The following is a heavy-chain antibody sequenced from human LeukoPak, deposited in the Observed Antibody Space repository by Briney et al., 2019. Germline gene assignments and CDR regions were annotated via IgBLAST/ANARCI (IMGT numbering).Heavy chain of an antibody. Sequence: SETLSLTCSVSGGSISSGSHYWSWIRQPPGKGLEWIGYIYYSGSTNYNPSLKSRVTISVDTSTNQFSLKLSSVTAADTAVYYCARTSSSGLVGGYYFDYWGQGTLVTVSS. CDR1: GGSISSGSHY. V-gene: IGHV4-61*01. CDR3: ARTSSSGLVGGYYFDY. D-gene: IGHD6-19*01. J-gene: IGHJ4*02. CDR2: IYYSGST.